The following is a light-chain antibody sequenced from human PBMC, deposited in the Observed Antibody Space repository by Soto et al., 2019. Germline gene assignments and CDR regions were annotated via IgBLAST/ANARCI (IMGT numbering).Light chain of an antibody. CDR3: CSLTNGATWV. J-gene: IGLJ3*02. V-gene: IGLV2-23*01. Sequence: SALTQPASVSGSPGQSITISCTGTNSDVGSHKFVSWYQQYPGKAPKLLIYEASKRPSGLSNRFSGSKSGNTASLTISGLQAEDEADYYCCSLTNGATWVFGGGTKLTVL. CDR1: NSDVGSHKF. CDR2: EAS.